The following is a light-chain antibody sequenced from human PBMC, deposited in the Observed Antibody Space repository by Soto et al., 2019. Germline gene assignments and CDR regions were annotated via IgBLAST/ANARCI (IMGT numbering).Light chain of an antibody. CDR3: QQYNNWPPA. CDR2: GAS. Sequence: TVMTQSPDTLSVSPGERVTLSCRASQSVNTNLAWYQQKPGQGPRLLVHGASTRATGIPARFSGSWSGTGFTLTISSLQSEDFALYHCQQYNNWPPAFGQGTKVEMK. J-gene: IGKJ1*01. CDR1: QSVNTN. V-gene: IGKV3-15*01.